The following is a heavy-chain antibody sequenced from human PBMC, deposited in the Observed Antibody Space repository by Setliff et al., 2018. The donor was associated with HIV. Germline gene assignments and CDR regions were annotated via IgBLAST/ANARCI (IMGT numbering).Heavy chain of an antibody. CDR2: ITSGSGYI. J-gene: IGHJ4*02. CDR1: GFNFRNYN. Sequence: PGGSLRLSCAASGFNFRNYNMNWVRQAPGKGLEWVSCITSGSGYIYYADSVKGRFTISRDSAKNSLYLQMNSLRAEDTAVYYCARDWEWRTSGWEARFDYWGQGTLVTVSS. V-gene: IGHV3-21*04. CDR3: ARDWEWRTSGWEARFDY. D-gene: IGHD6-19*01.